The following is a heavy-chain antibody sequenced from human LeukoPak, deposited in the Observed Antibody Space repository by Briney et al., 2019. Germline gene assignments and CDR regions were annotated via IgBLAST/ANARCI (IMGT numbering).Heavy chain of an antibody. J-gene: IGHJ4*02. Sequence: SGPALVKPTQTLTLTCTFSGFSLSTSGMCVSWIRQPPGKALEWLARIDWDDDKYYSTSLKTRLTISKDASKNQAVLTMTNMDPVDTATYYCARIMHYGDYSFDYWGQGTLVTVSS. CDR3: ARIMHYGDYSFDY. CDR2: IDWDDDK. CDR1: GFSLSTSGMC. V-gene: IGHV2-70*11. D-gene: IGHD4-17*01.